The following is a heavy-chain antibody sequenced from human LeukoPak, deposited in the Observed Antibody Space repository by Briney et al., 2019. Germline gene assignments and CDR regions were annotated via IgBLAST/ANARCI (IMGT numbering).Heavy chain of an antibody. Sequence: PGGSLRLSCAASGFTFGDYAMHWVRQAPGKGLEWVSGISWNSGYTGYVDSVKGRFTISRDNAKNYLYLQMNSLRAEDTAIYYCARVDAALDYWGQGTLVTVSS. CDR1: GFTFGDYA. D-gene: IGHD6-6*01. CDR2: ISWNSGYT. V-gene: IGHV3-9*01. J-gene: IGHJ4*02. CDR3: ARVDAALDY.